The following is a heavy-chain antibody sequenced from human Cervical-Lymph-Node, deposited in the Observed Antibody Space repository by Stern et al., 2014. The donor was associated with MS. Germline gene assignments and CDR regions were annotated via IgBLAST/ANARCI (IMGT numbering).Heavy chain of an antibody. J-gene: IGHJ4*02. CDR1: GYTFTSYA. CDR3: ARVGCTNGVCYEFPFDY. D-gene: IGHD2-8*01. Sequence: QVQLGQSGAEVKKPGASVKVSCKASGYTFTSYAMHWVRQAPGQRLEWMGWINAGNGNTKYSQKFQGRVTITRDTSASTAYMELSSLRSEDTAVYYCARVGCTNGVCYEFPFDYWGQGTLVTVSS. V-gene: IGHV1-3*01. CDR2: INAGNGNT.